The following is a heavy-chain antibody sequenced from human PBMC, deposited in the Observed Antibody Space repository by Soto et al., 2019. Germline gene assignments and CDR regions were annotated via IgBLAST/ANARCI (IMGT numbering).Heavy chain of an antibody. D-gene: IGHD3-10*01. CDR3: VRDSGAKLSGS. J-gene: IGHJ4*02. V-gene: IGHV1-69*13. CDR2: IVPIYRTS. Sequence: GASVNVSCKASGGTFSSYGINWVRQAPGQGLEWMGGIVPIYRTSDYAQKFQGRVTITADESARTSYMELRSLKSQDTAVYYCVRDSGAKLSGSWGKGNLVTVSS. CDR1: GGTFSSYG.